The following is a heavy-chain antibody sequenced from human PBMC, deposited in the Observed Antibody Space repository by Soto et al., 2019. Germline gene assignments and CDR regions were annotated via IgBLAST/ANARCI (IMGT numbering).Heavy chain of an antibody. V-gene: IGHV1-24*01. D-gene: IGHD3-3*01. J-gene: IGHJ4*02. Sequence: ASVKVSCKVSGYTLTELSMHWVRQAPGKGLEWMGGFDPEDGETIYAQKFQGRVTMTEDTSTDTAYMELSSLGSEDTAVYYCATKTSSDDFWSGYLNLFDYWGQGTLVTVSS. CDR3: ATKTSSDDFWSGYLNLFDY. CDR2: FDPEDGET. CDR1: GYTLTELS.